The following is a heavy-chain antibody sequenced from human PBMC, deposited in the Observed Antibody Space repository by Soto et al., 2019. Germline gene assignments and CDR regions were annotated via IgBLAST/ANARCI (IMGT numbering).Heavy chain of an antibody. D-gene: IGHD1-1*01. J-gene: IGHJ4*02. CDR1: GFMFSSSA. CDR2: ASGSGDKT. Sequence: PGGSLRLSCAVSGFMFSSSAMSWVRQAPGQGLEWVSAASGSGDKTWYADSVKGRFTISRDNSRNSLYLQMNSLRPEDTSVYYCAKEGTGSRGPFVDYWGQGTLVTVSS. V-gene: IGHV3-23*01. CDR3: AKEGTGSRGPFVDY.